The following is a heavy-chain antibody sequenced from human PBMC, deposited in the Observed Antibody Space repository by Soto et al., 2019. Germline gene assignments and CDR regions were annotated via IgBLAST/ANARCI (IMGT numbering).Heavy chain of an antibody. Sequence: GGSLRLSCAASGFSVGFYVMTWVRQAPGKGLEWVSSISGSGGSTYYADSVKGRFTISRDNSKNTLYLQMNSLRAEDTAVYYCAKEFYNWSPTGPDYWGQGTPVTVSS. CDR1: GFSVGFYV. CDR2: ISGSGGST. CDR3: AKEFYNWSPTGPDY. V-gene: IGHV3-23*01. D-gene: IGHD1-20*01. J-gene: IGHJ4*02.